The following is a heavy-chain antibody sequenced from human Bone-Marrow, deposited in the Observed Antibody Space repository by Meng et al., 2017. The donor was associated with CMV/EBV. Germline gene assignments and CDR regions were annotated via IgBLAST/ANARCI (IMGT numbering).Heavy chain of an antibody. CDR3: ARAGDDFGVIAADG. CDR1: GGSISSYY. V-gene: IGHV4-59*01. J-gene: IGHJ4*02. Sequence: SETLSLTCTVSGGSISSYYWSWIRQPPGKGLEWIGYIYYSGSTNYNPSLKSRVTISVDTSKNQFSLKLSSVTAADTAVYYCARAGDDFGVIAADGWGQGTLVTVSS. CDR2: IYYSGST. D-gene: IGHD4-17*01.